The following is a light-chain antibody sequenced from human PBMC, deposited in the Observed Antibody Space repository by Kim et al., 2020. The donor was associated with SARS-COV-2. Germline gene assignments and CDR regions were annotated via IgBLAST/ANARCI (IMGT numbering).Light chain of an antibody. CDR2: SNN. CDR3: AAWDDSLNGHYV. Sequence: QSVLTQPPSASGTPGQRVTISCSGSSSNIGSNTVNWYQQLPGTAPKLLMYSNNQRPSGVPDRFSGSKSGTSASLAISGLQSEDEADYYCAAWDDSLNGHYVFGTGTKVTVL. CDR1: SSNIGSNT. V-gene: IGLV1-44*01. J-gene: IGLJ1*01.